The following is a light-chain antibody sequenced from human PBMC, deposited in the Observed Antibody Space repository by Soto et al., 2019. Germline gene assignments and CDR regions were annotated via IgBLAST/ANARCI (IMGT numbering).Light chain of an antibody. V-gene: IGKV1-39*01. CDR2: AAS. J-gene: IGKJ4*01. Sequence: DIQMTQSPSSLSASVGDRVTITCRASQSISSYLNWYQQRPGKAPKLLIYAASSRATGIPDRFSGSGSGTDFTLTISRLEPEDFVVYYCQQYGSSPPLTFGGGTKVDIK. CDR3: QQYGSSPPLT. CDR1: QSISSY.